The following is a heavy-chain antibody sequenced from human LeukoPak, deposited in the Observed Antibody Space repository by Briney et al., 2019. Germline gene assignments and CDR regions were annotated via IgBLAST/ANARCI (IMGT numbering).Heavy chain of an antibody. CDR3: AKPQMDFWSGYSEYFFDH. Sequence: PGGSLRLSCAASGFTFSDYYMSWIRQAPGEGLEWVPSFSGRGGSTYYADSVKGRFTISRDNSKNMLFLQINSLRAEDTAVYYCAKPQMDFWSGYSEYFFDHWGQGTLVTVSS. CDR2: FSGRGGST. D-gene: IGHD3-3*01. J-gene: IGHJ4*02. V-gene: IGHV3-23*01. CDR1: GFTFSDYY.